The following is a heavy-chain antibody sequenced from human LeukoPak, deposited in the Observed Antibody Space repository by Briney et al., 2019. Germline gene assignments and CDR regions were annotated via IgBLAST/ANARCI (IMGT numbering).Heavy chain of an antibody. Sequence: ASVKVSCKVSGYTLTEISMHWVRQAPGKGLEWMGGFDPEDGETIYAQKFQGRVTMTEDTSTDTAYMELSSLRSEDTAVYYCATGGNYYDSSGYPHYYYMDVWGKGTTVTVSS. V-gene: IGHV1-24*01. CDR3: ATGGNYYDSSGYPHYYYMDV. CDR1: GYTLTEIS. CDR2: FDPEDGET. D-gene: IGHD3-22*01. J-gene: IGHJ6*03.